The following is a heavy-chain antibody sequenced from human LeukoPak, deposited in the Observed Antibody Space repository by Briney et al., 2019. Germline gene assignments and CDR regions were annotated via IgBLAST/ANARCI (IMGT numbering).Heavy chain of an antibody. Sequence: QPGGSLRLSCVASGFTFVHFSMHWVRQAPGKGLEWVAFVSGEQTDKYYADSVKGRFTISGDNSRNTLFLEMNSLRPDDTAVYYCARDQPGTYTMSSTWGQGTLVTVSS. J-gene: IGHJ5*02. D-gene: IGHD7-27*01. CDR1: GFTFVHFS. CDR2: VSGEQTDK. CDR3: ARDQPGTYTMSST. V-gene: IGHV3-30*04.